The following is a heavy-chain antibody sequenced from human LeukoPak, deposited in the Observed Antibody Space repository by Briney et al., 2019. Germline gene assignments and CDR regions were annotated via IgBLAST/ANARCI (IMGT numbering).Heavy chain of an antibody. CDR1: GGSFSGYY. Sequence: SETLSPTCAVYGGSFSGYYWSWIRQPPGKGLEWIGEINHSGSTNYNPSLKSRVTISVDTSKNQFSLKLSSVTAADTAVYYCAYQRITMVRGVIPFAYWGQGTLVTVSS. CDR2: INHSGST. J-gene: IGHJ4*02. D-gene: IGHD3-10*01. CDR3: AYQRITMVRGVIPFAY. V-gene: IGHV4-34*01.